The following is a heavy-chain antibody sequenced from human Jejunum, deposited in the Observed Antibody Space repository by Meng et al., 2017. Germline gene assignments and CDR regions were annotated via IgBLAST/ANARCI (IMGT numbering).Heavy chain of an antibody. CDR2: IRQDGGEK. Sequence: GESLMTSCEASGFTISGYWMSWVRQAPGKGLERVANIRQDGGEKYYMDSVKGRFTVSRDNAKNSLCLQMDSLRAEDTAVYYCARDDYGDLGGRFYFDYWGQGTLVTVSS. V-gene: IGHV3-7*01. CDR3: ARDDYGDLGGRFYFDY. CDR1: GFTISGYW. D-gene: IGHD4-17*01. J-gene: IGHJ4*02.